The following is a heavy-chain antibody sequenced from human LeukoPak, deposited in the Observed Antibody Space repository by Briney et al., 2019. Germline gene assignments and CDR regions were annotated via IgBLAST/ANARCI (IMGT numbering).Heavy chain of an antibody. Sequence: SETLSLTCTVSGGSISSYYWSWIRQPPGKGLEGIGYIYYSGSTNYNPSLKSRVTISVDTSKNQFSLKLSSVTAADTAVYYCARGDWGFVKHWGQGTLVTVSS. D-gene: IGHD7-27*01. J-gene: IGHJ1*01. CDR3: ARGDWGFVKH. V-gene: IGHV4-59*01. CDR2: IYYSGST. CDR1: GGSISSYY.